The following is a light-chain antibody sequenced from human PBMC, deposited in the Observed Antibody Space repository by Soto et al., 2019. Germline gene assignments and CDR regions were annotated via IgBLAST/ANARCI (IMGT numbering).Light chain of an antibody. CDR3: LQDYIYPLT. CDR2: AAS. CDR1: QGIRTD. Sequence: AIQMTQSPSSLSASVGDRVTITCRAIQGIRTDLGWYQQKPGKAPKLLIYAASSLQSGVPSRFSASGSGTVFTLTISSLQTEDFATYYCLQDYIYPLTFGGGTKVEIK. J-gene: IGKJ4*01. V-gene: IGKV1-6*01.